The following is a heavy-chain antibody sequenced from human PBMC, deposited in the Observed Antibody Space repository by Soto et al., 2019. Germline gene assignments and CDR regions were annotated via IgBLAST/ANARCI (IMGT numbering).Heavy chain of an antibody. CDR1: GFTFSDYY. Sequence: QVQLVESGGGLVKPGGSLRLSCAASGFTFSDYYMSWIRQAPGKGLEWVSYISSSSSYTNYADSVKGRFTISRDNAKNSRYLQMNSLRAEDTAVYYCARDVYGSGSYTTTFDYWGQGTLVTVSS. CDR2: ISSSSSYT. J-gene: IGHJ4*02. V-gene: IGHV3-11*05. D-gene: IGHD3-10*01. CDR3: ARDVYGSGSYTTTFDY.